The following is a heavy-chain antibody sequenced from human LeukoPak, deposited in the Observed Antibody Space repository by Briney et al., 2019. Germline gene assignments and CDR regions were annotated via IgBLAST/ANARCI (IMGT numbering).Heavy chain of an antibody. CDR2: IYSSGNP. J-gene: IGHJ5*02. CDR3: AREGLNMVRGVIPKEAWGWFDP. Sequence: PSETLSLTCTVSGGSISSYYWSWIRQSAGKGLEWVGRIYSSGNPYYNPSLKSRVTISVDTSKNQFSLKLSSVTAADTAVYYCAREGLNMVRGVIPKEAWGWFDPWGQGTLVTVSS. V-gene: IGHV4-4*07. D-gene: IGHD3-10*01. CDR1: GGSISSYY.